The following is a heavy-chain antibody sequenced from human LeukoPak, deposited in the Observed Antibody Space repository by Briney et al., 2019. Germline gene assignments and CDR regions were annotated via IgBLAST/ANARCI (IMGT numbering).Heavy chain of an antibody. J-gene: IGHJ5*02. D-gene: IGHD3-22*01. CDR2: ISSSSSTI. V-gene: IGHV3-48*01. CDR1: GFTFTIYS. CDR3: ASIPFPYYYDSSGAP. Sequence: PGGSLRLSCAASGFTFTIYSMHWVRQAPGKGLEWISYISSSSSTIYYADSVKGRFTISRDNAKRSLFLQMNSLRAEDTAVYYCASIPFPYYYDSSGAPWCQGTLVTVSS.